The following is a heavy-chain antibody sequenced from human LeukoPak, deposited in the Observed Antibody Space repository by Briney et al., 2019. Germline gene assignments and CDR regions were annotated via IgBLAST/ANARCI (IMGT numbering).Heavy chain of an antibody. V-gene: IGHV4-39*01. J-gene: IGHJ6*03. CDR3: ARLSPPGPYYMDV. CDR1: GGSISSSSYY. CDR2: IYYSGST. Sequence: SETLSLTCTVSGGSISSSSYYWGWIRQPPGKGLERIGSIYYSGSTYYNPSLKSRVTISVDTSKNQFSLKLSSVTAADTAVYYCARLSPPGPYYMDVWGKGTTVTVSS.